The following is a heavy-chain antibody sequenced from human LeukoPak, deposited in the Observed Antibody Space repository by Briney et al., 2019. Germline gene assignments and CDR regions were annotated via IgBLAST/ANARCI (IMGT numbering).Heavy chain of an antibody. CDR1: GDSISTYY. Sequence: SETLSLTCTVSGDSISTYYWSWIRQPPGKGLEWIGYIYHSESTYYNPSLKSRVTISVDRSKNQFSLKLSSVTAADTAVYYCARGPGDAFDIWGQGTMVTVSS. J-gene: IGHJ3*02. D-gene: IGHD1-14*01. CDR2: IYHSEST. CDR3: ARGPGDAFDI. V-gene: IGHV4-59*12.